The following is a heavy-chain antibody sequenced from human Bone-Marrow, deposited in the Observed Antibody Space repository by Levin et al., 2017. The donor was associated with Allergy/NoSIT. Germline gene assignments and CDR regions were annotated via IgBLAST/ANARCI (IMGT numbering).Heavy chain of an antibody. D-gene: IGHD2-8*02. CDR3: ARGIIGDVRVAHKEAFDI. J-gene: IGHJ3*02. CDR2: ISSSGSDM. CDR1: GFTFSIYS. Sequence: GESLKISCTVSGFTFSIYSINWVRQAPGKGLEWVSSISSSGSDMYYVDSVKGRFTISRDNAKNSLTLQMNSLRAEDTSVYYCARGIIGDVRVAHKEAFDIWGQGTMVSVSS. V-gene: IGHV3-21*01.